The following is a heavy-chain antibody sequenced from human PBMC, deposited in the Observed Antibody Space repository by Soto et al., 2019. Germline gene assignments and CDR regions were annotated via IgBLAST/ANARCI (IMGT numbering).Heavy chain of an antibody. Sequence: QITLKESGPTLVKPTQTLTLTCTFSGFSLSTSGVGVGWIRQPPGKALEWLALIYWDDDKRYSPSLESRLTITKDTSKDQVVLTMTNLDPVDTATYYCAHTTTTTIFGYWGQGTLVTVSS. V-gene: IGHV2-5*02. CDR2: IYWDDDK. J-gene: IGHJ4*02. CDR3: AHTTTTTIFGY. D-gene: IGHD1-1*01. CDR1: GFSLSTSGVG.